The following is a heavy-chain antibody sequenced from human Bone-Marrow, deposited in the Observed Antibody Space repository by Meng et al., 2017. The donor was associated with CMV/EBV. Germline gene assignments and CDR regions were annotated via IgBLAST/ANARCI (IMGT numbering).Heavy chain of an antibody. Sequence: SETLSLTCTVSGGSISSSRYYWGWIRQPPGKGLEWIGSIYYSGSTYYNPSLKSRVTISVDTSKNQFSLKLSSVTAADTAVYYCARGGRTMVRGVTPHFDYWVQGTLVTVS. D-gene: IGHD3-10*01. J-gene: IGHJ4*02. V-gene: IGHV4-39*07. CDR1: GGSISSSRYY. CDR3: ARGGRTMVRGVTPHFDY. CDR2: IYYSGST.